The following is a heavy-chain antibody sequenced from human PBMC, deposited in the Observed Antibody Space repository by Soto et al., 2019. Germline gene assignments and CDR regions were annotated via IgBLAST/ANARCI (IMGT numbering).Heavy chain of an antibody. CDR2: IDSSSDGI. J-gene: IGHJ4*02. D-gene: IGHD1-26*01. V-gene: IGHV3-48*03. CDR1: GFTFSRYE. Sequence: DVQLVESGGDLVQPGGSLRLSCAASGFTFSRYEMNWVRQAPGKGLEWVSYIDSSSDGIYYADFVKGRFTISRDNAKKSLLLQMNSLRADDTAVYYCASDSTDSGSLDYWGQGTLVTVSS. CDR3: ASDSTDSGSLDY.